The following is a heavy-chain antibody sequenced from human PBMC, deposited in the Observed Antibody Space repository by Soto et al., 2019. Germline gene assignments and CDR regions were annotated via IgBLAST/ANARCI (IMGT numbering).Heavy chain of an antibody. Sequence: NPSETLSLTCTVCGCSISSGGYYWSWIRQHPGKGLEWIGYIYYSGSTYYNPSLKSRVTISVDTSKNQFSLKLSSVTAADTAVYYCARAPFPKLELLNWFDPWGQGTLVTVSS. CDR1: GCSISSGGYY. CDR2: IYYSGST. CDR3: ARAPFPKLELLNWFDP. D-gene: IGHD1-7*01. J-gene: IGHJ5*02. V-gene: IGHV4-31*03.